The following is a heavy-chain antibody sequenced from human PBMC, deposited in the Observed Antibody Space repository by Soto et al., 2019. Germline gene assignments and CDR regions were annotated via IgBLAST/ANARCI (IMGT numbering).Heavy chain of an antibody. CDR2: ISAYNGNT. CDR3: ARVDSSGYYQFVLLFDS. D-gene: IGHD3-22*01. V-gene: IGHV1-18*01. J-gene: IGHJ4*02. CDR1: GYTFTSYG. Sequence: ASVKVSCKASGYTFTSYGISWVRQAPGQGLEWMGWISAYNGNTNYAQKLQGRVTMTTDTSTSTAYMELRSLRSDDTAVYYCARVDSSGYYQFVLLFDSWGQGTLVTVSS.